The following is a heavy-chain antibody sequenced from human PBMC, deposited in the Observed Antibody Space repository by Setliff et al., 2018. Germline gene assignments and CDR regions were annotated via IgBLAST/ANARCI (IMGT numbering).Heavy chain of an antibody. CDR2: IFYSGRT. D-gene: IGHD3-16*01. V-gene: IGHV4-39*01. J-gene: IGHJ4*02. CDR3: ARLPNYVWGSPVDY. CDR1: GASITNINYY. Sequence: SETLSLTCTVSGASITNINYYWGLIRQPPGKGLEWIGSIFYSGRTFCNPSLKSRATISVDTSKNQFSLTLSSVTAADTAVYYCARLPNYVWGSPVDYWGQGTLVTVS.